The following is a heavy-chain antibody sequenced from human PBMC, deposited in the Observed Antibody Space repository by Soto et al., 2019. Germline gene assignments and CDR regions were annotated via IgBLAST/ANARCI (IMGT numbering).Heavy chain of an antibody. CDR3: AKTKEGGFDP. CDR1: GDSITSNY. V-gene: IGHV4-59*01. D-gene: IGHD3-16*01. Sequence: QVQLQESGPGLVRPSETLSLPCTVSGDSITSNYWSWIRQSPGQGLEWIGYFHYSLNTNYNPSLKSRVIISVDTSKNQFFLKLTSVTAADTAMYYCAKTKEGGFDPWGQGILVTVSS. J-gene: IGHJ5*02. CDR2: FHYSLNT.